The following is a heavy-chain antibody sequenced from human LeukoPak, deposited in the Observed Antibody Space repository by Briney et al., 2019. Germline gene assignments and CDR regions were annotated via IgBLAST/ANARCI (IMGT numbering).Heavy chain of an antibody. D-gene: IGHD3-10*01. CDR1: GFTFSSYA. V-gene: IGHV3-23*01. CDR2: ISGSGGST. J-gene: IGHJ4*02. Sequence: GGSLRLSCAASGFTFSSYAMSWVRQAPGKGLEWVSAISGSGGSTYYADSVKGRFTISRDNAKNSLYLQMNSLRAEDTAVYYCARGRYYGSGSYSPLFDYWGQGTLVTVSS. CDR3: ARGRYYGSGSYSPLFDY.